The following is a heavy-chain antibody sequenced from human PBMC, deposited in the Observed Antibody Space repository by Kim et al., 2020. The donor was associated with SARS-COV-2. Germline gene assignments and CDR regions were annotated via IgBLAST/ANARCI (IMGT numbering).Heavy chain of an antibody. Sequence: GGSLRLSCAASGFTFSTYSMNWVRQAPGKGLEWVSSITSSSSYIRYADSLKGRFTLSRDNAKNSLYLQMNSLRAEDTAVYYCARDWGSYYYGSGSYWVNGVDVWGRGTTVSVS. CDR3: ARDWGSYYYGSGSYWVNGVDV. J-gene: IGHJ6*02. D-gene: IGHD3-10*01. V-gene: IGHV3-21*01. CDR2: ITSSSSYI. CDR1: GFTFSTYS.